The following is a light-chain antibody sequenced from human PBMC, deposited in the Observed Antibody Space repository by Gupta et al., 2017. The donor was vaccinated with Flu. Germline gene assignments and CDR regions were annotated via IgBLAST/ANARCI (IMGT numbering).Light chain of an antibody. CDR3: QSYDNSLSGYVI. CDR2: GNT. CDR1: SSNIGAGFD. V-gene: IGLV1-40*01. J-gene: IGLJ2*01. Sequence: TISGTGSSSNIGAGFDVYWYQQLPGTAPKLLIYGNTNRPSGVPDRFSGSKSGTSASLAVSGLQAEDEAEYYCQSYDNSLSGYVIFGGGTKLTVL.